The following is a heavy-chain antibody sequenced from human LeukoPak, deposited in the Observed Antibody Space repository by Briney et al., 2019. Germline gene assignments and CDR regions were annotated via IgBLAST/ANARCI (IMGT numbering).Heavy chain of an antibody. CDR1: GGSFGGYY. CDR2: ANHNGGT. D-gene: IGHD2-8*02. Sequence: SETLSLTCAVNGGSFGGYYWTWIRQPPGKGLEWIGEANHNGGTNYSPSLKSRITISVDTSKNQFSLKLNSVTAADTAVYFCARGIVLTGYASFDYWGQGTPVTVSS. J-gene: IGHJ4*02. CDR3: ARGIVLTGYASFDY. V-gene: IGHV4-34*01.